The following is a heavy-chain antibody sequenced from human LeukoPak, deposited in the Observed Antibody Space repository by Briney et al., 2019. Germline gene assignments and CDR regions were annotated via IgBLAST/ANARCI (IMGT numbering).Heavy chain of an antibody. V-gene: IGHV1-69*04. CDR2: IIPILGAP. Sequence: SVNVSCKASGGTFSSEAFSWVRQAPGQGLEWMGRIIPILGAPKYAQKFQGQGRVTITADKSTRTAYMELNSLRFEDTAMYYCARENYDSRGYYPDNWGQGTLVTVSS. CDR1: GGTFSSEA. D-gene: IGHD3-22*01. CDR3: ARENYDSRGYYPDN. J-gene: IGHJ4*02.